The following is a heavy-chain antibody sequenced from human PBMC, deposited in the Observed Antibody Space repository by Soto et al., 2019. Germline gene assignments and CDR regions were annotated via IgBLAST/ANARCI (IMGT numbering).Heavy chain of an antibody. Sequence: QVQLVQSGAEVKEPGDSVRVSCEASGYTFTAYYIHWVRRAPGQGLEWMGWINPKFGDTTYAQDFQGRVSMTRDMSISTVCMELSRLTSDDTAIYYCARNMDYYYGRGSGNGHGVWGQGTTVIVFS. J-gene: IGHJ6*02. CDR2: INPKFGDT. D-gene: IGHD3-10*02. CDR3: ARNMDYYYGRGSGNGHGV. V-gene: IGHV1-2*02. CDR1: GYTFTAYY.